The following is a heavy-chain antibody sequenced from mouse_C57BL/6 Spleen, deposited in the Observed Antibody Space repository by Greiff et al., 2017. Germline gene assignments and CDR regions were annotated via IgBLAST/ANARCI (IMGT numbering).Heavy chain of an antibody. V-gene: IGHV5-17*01. J-gene: IGHJ1*03. CDR2: ISSGSSTI. CDR3: ARSYYYVSSSWYLDV. D-gene: IGHD1-1*01. Sequence: EVQLVESGGGLVKPGGSLKLSCAASGFTFSDYGMHWVRQAPEKGLEWVAYISSGSSTIYYADTVKGRFTISRDNAKNTLFLQMTSLRSEDTAMYYCARSYYYVSSSWYLDVWGTGTTFTVSS. CDR1: GFTFSDYG.